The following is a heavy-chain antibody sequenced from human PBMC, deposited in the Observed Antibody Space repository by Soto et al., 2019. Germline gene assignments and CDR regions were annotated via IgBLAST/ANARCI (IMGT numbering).Heavy chain of an antibody. CDR1: AFTFSRDA. CDR3: AGAYAAVTPGDY. Sequence: QVQLVESGGGVVQPGRSLRLSCAASAFTFSRDAMHWVRQAPGKGLEWVAVISYDGSKKYYADSVKGRFTISRDNSKNTLYLQMNSLRAEDTAVYYCAGAYAAVTPGDYWGQGTLVTVSS. CDR2: ISYDGSKK. V-gene: IGHV3-30-3*01. J-gene: IGHJ4*02. D-gene: IGHD2-2*01.